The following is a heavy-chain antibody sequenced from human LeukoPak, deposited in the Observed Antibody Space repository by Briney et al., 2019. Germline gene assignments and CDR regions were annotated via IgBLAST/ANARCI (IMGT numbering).Heavy chain of an antibody. CDR3: ARGGGSRDGLTTSFDY. D-gene: IGHD5-24*01. CDR1: GFTFGSYS. J-gene: IGHJ4*02. V-gene: IGHV3-21*01. Sequence: PGGSLRLSCAASGFTFGSYSMDWVRQAPTKGLEWVSSIYSSGRYIYYADSVKGRFTISRDNAKNSLYLQMNSLRAEDTAVYYCARGGGSRDGLTTSFDYWGQGTVATVSS. CDR2: IYSSGRYI.